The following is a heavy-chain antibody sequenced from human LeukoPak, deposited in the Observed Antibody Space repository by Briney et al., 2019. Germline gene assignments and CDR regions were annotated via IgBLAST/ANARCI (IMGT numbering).Heavy chain of an antibody. CDR2: IYYSGST. Sequence: SETLSLTCTVSGGSIGSGGYYWSWIRQHPGKGLEWIGYIYYSGSTYYNPSLKSRVTISVDTSKDQFSLKLSSVTAADTAVYYCARYNSSGYYYGYYYYGMDVWGQGTTVTVSS. V-gene: IGHV4-31*03. CDR1: GGSIGSGGYY. CDR3: ARYNSSGYYYGYYYYGMDV. J-gene: IGHJ6*02. D-gene: IGHD3-22*01.